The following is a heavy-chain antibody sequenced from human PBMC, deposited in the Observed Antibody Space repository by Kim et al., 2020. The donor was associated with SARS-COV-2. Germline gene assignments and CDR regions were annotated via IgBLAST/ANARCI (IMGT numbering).Heavy chain of an antibody. Sequence: YYACSVKGRCTSSSDNSRNTLYLQMNSLRAEDTAVYYCARRHYDDDSDYGGQGTLVTVSS. V-gene: IGHV3-66*01. J-gene: IGHJ4*02. D-gene: IGHD3-22*01. CDR3: ARRHYDDDSDY.